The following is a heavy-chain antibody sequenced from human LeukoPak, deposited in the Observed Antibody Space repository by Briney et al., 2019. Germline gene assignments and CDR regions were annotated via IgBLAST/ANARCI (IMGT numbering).Heavy chain of an antibody. V-gene: IGHV3-53*01. CDR2: IYSDNT. Sequence: GGSLRLSCTVSGFTVSSNSMSWVRQAPGKGLEWVSFIYSDNTHYSDSVKGRFTISRGNSKNTLYLQMNSLRAEDTAVYYCARGYGDGTDYWGQGTLVTVSS. D-gene: IGHD4-17*01. CDR1: GFTVSSNS. CDR3: ARGYGDGTDY. J-gene: IGHJ4*02.